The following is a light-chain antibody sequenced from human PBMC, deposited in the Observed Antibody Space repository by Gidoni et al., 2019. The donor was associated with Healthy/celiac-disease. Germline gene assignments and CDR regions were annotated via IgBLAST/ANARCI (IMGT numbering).Light chain of an antibody. V-gene: IGKV1-9*01. CDR2: AAS. J-gene: IGKJ1*01. Sequence: IQLTQSPSSLSASVGDRVTITCRASQGISSYLAWYQQKPGEAPQLLIYAASTLQSGVPSRCSGSGSGTDFTLTISSLQPEYFASYYRQRLNSYPTFXQXTKVEIK. CDR3: QRLNSYPT. CDR1: QGISSY.